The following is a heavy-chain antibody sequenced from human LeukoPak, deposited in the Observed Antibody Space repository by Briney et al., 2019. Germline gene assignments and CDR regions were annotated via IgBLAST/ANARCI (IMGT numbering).Heavy chain of an antibody. J-gene: IGHJ3*02. CDR1: GLTFSIYG. CDR2: IRYERNNK. V-gene: IGHV3-30*02. CDR3: AKGKMVSAFDI. D-gene: IGHD5-24*01. Sequence: GGSLRLSCAASGLTFSIYGMHWVRQAPGKGLEGVAFIRYERNNKYYGDCVKGRFTISRYNAKNTLSLKMNSLSAEDRAVYYCAKGKMVSAFDIWGQGTMVTVSS.